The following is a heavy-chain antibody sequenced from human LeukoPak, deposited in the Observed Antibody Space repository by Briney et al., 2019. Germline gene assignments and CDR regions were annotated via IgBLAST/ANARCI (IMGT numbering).Heavy chain of an antibody. V-gene: IGHV3-30*04. D-gene: IGHD3-3*02. CDR2: IPYAGSNT. Sequence: GGSLRLSCAASGFTFSSYAMHWVRQAPGNGLEWVAAIPYAGSNTYYADSVKGRFTTSRDNSNNTLYLQMSSPRPEDTAVYYCARRLAPSGMDVWGQGTTVTVSS. CDR1: GFTFSSYA. J-gene: IGHJ6*02. CDR3: ARRLAPSGMDV.